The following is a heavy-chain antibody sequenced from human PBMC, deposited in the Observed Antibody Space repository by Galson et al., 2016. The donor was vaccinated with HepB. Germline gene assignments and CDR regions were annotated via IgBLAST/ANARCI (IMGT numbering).Heavy chain of an antibody. CDR3: ARKAYRASTHRNYFDK. V-gene: IGHV1-2*04. Sequence: SVKVSCKASRYIFTGFYLHWVRQAPGQRPEWIGWINPASGGANYAQKFHAWVTMTRDTSISTAYMELNSLKVADTAVYYCARKAYRASTHRNYFDKWGQGTLVTVSP. D-gene: IGHD2-21*01. J-gene: IGHJ4*02. CDR1: RYIFTGFY. CDR2: INPASGGA.